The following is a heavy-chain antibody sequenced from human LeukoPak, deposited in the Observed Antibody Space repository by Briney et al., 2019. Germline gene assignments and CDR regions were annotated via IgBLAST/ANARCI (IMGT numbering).Heavy chain of an antibody. CDR3: ARENAADGWD. D-gene: IGHD6-19*01. CDR2: IYYSGST. J-gene: IGHJ6*02. CDR1: GGSIRSSYYY. V-gene: IGHV4-61*01. Sequence: PSETLSLTCTVSGGSIRSSYYYWSWIRQPPGKGLEWIGYIYYSGSTNYNPSLKSRVTISVDTSKNQFSLKLSSVTAADTAVYYCARENAADGWDWGQGTTVTVSS.